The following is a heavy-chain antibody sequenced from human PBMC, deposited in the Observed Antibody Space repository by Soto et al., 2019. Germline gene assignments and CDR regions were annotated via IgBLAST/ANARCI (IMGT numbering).Heavy chain of an antibody. D-gene: IGHD5-12*01. CDR2: VYYSGST. J-gene: IGHJ4*02. CDR1: GGSISGYY. V-gene: IGHV4-59*01. Sequence: SGKLHHTYTLSGGSISGYYWSRSRQPPGKVLEWIGYVYYSGSTKYNHSLESRVTLSVDLSNNQFSLMLTSVTAADTAVYYCAKYRRTDAEGYRFDFWGQGTLATVS. CDR3: AKYRRTDAEGYRFDF.